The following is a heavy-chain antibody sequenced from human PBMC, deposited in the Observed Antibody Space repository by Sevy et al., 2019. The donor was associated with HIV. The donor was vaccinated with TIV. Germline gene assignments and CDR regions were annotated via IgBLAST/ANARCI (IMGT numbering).Heavy chain of an antibody. Sequence: ASVKVSCKASGYTFNTFTIHWLRQAPGQSLVWMGWLNPGNGNTKSAQHFRGRVTITRDTSARTAYLELTGLTSEDTAVYFWGGVPYAGGGFDSWGQGPLVTVS. J-gene: IGHJ4*02. CDR1: GYTFNTFT. D-gene: IGHD3-16*01. V-gene: IGHV1-3*01. CDR3: GGVPYAGGGFDS. CDR2: LNPGNGNT.